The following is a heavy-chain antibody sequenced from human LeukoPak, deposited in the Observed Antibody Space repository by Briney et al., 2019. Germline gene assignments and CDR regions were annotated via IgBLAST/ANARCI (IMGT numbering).Heavy chain of an antibody. CDR3: ARASRGYSYGYNY. CDR2: ISSSGSTI. V-gene: IGHV3-48*03. J-gene: IGHJ4*02. CDR1: GFTFSSYE. D-gene: IGHD5-18*01. Sequence: GGSLRLSCAASGFTFSSYEVNWVRQAPGKGLEWVSYISSSGSTIYYADSVKGRFTISRDNAKNSLYLQMNSLRAEDTAVYYCARASRGYSYGYNYWGQGTLVTVSS.